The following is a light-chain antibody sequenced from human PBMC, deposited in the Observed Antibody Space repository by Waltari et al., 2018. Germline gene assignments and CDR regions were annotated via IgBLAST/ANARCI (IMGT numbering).Light chain of an antibody. CDR3: QQVNGYPLT. J-gene: IGKJ4*01. CDR2: AAS. CDR1: QGITTY. V-gene: IGKV1-9*01. Sequence: DIQLTQSPSFLSASVGDRVTITCRASQGITTYLVWYQQKPGKAPKVLIYAASTLQSGVPSRFSGSGSVTEFTLTITSLQPEDFATYYCQQVNGYPLTFGGGTKVEIK.